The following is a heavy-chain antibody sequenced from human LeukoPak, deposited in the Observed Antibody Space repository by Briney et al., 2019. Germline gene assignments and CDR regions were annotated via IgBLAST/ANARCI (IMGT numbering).Heavy chain of an antibody. CDR2: INPNGGGT. CDR1: GYTFTGYY. V-gene: IGHV1-2*02. Sequence: ASVTVSCKASGYTFTGYYMHWVRQAPGQGLEWMGWINPNGGGTNYAQKFQGRVTMTRDTSISTAYMELSRLRSDDTAVYYCARSYYGSGILDYWGQGTLVTVSS. J-gene: IGHJ4*02. D-gene: IGHD3-10*01. CDR3: ARSYYGSGILDY.